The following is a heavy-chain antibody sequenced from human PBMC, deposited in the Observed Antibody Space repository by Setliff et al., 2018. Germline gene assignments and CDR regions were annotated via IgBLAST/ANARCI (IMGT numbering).Heavy chain of an antibody. J-gene: IGHJ3*02. CDR2: TIPIFGTT. D-gene: IGHD3-3*01. CDR3: ARDRYYNSWSGTSITAPHDAFDI. Sequence: SVKVSCKASGGTFSSYGISWVRQAPGQGLEWMGGTIPIFGTTSYAQKFQGRVTITADESTTTAYLELSSLRSEDTAVYYCARDRYYNSWSGTSITAPHDAFDIWGQGTMVTVSS. CDR1: GGTFSSYG. V-gene: IGHV1-69*13.